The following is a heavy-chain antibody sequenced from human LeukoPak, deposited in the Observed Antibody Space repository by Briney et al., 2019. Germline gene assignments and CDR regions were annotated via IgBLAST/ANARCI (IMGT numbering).Heavy chain of an antibody. D-gene: IGHD4-17*01. Sequence: ASVKVSCKASGYTFTGYYMHWVRQAPGQGLEWMGWINLNSGGTNYAQKFQGRVTMTRDTSISTAYMELSRLRSDDTAVYYCAREVAVTTPIDYWGQGTLVTVSS. CDR2: INLNSGGT. CDR1: GYTFTGYY. J-gene: IGHJ4*02. V-gene: IGHV1-2*02. CDR3: AREVAVTTPIDY.